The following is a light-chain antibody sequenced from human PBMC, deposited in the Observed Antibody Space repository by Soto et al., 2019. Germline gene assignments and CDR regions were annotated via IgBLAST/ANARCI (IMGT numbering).Light chain of an antibody. V-gene: IGKV1D-13*01. CDR1: QNIINY. CDR2: DAS. Sequence: IQLTQSQSSLSASVGERVTLTCLASQNIINYLHWYQQKPGKAPKLLIYDASSLESGVPSRFSGSGSGTDFTLTISSLQPEDFATYYCQQFNNYPRPFFGPGTKVDIK. CDR3: QQFNNYPRPF. J-gene: IGKJ3*01.